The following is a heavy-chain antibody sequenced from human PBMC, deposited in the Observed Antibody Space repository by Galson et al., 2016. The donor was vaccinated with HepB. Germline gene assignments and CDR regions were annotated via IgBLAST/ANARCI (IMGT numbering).Heavy chain of an antibody. V-gene: IGHV3-9*01. CDR3: AKGSSGWLGGDFDY. D-gene: IGHD6-19*01. CDR2: INWNTGSI. J-gene: IGHJ4*02. CDR1: GFTFDDYA. Sequence: SLRLSCAASGFTFDDYAMHWVRQAPGKGLEWVSGINWNTGSIGYADSVKGRFSISRYNAKKSLYLQMNSLRAEDTALSYCAKGSSGWLGGDFDYWGQGSLVTVSS.